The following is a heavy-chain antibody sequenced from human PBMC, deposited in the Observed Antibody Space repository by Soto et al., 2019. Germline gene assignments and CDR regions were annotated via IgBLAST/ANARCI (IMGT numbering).Heavy chain of an antibody. CDR1: GFIFITYA. Sequence: SLRLSCAASGFIFITYAMIWVRQAPGKGLEWVSIISGSGGTTYYADSVKGRFTISRDNSKNTLYLQMNTLRAEDTAVYYCAKEARPLAVAGSFFDSWGQGALVTVSS. CDR2: ISGSGGTT. V-gene: IGHV3-23*01. J-gene: IGHJ4*02. CDR3: AKEARPLAVAGSFFDS. D-gene: IGHD6-19*01.